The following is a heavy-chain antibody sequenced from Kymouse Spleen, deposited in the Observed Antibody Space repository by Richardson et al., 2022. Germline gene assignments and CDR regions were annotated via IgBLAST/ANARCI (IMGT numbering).Heavy chain of an antibody. D-gene: IGHD3-3*01. CDR1: GFTFSSYS. CDR3: ARDRDDFWSGYYYYYYGMDV. CDR2: ISSSSSYI. Sequence: EVQLVESGGGLVKPGGSLRLSCAASGFTFSSYSMNWVRQAPGKGLEWVSSISSSSSYIYYADSVKGRFTISRDNAKNSLYLQMNSLRAEDTAVYYCARDRDDFWSGYYYYYYGMDVWGQGTTVTVSS. V-gene: IGHV3-21*03. J-gene: IGHJ6*02.